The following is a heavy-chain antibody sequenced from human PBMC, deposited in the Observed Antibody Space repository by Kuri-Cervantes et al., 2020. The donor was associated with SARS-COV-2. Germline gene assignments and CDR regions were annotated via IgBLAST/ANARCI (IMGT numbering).Heavy chain of an antibody. Sequence: GESLKISCAASGFTFSSYAMSWVRQAPGKGLEWVSAISGSGDNTYYADSVKGRLIISRDNSKNTLYPQMNSLRAEDTAAYYCARSYDHYDYVWGSYRYTGRVGYFDYWGQGTLVTVSS. CDR2: ISGSGDNT. D-gene: IGHD3-16*02. CDR3: ARSYDHYDYVWGSYRYTGRVGYFDY. J-gene: IGHJ4*02. V-gene: IGHV3-23*01. CDR1: GFTFSSYA.